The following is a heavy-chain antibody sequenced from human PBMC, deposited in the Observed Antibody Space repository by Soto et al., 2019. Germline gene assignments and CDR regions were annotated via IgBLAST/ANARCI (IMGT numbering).Heavy chain of an antibody. J-gene: IGHJ4*02. CDR2: IYYNELSSSEST. D-gene: IGHD3-22*01. V-gene: IGHV4-30-4*03. CDR1: GASIGSGDFY. CDR3: HYYDSSGYYVY. Sequence: PSETLSLTCTVSGASIGSGDFYWSWIRQSPGKGLEWLGYIYYNELSSSESTHYNPSLKSRVTISVDTSKNQFSLKLSSVTAADTAVYYCHYYDSSGYYVYWGQGTLVTVSS.